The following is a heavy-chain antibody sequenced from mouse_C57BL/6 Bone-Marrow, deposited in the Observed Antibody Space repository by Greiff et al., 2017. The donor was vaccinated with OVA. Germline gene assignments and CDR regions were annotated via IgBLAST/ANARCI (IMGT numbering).Heavy chain of an antibody. CDR3: AIYYYGRSWCIDV. CDR1: GYTFTSYG. Sequence: EVQLQQSGAELVRPGSSVKMSCKTSGYTFTSYGINWVKQRPGQGLEWMGYIYIGDGYTEYNEKFKGRVTLSSDTASSTVYMQLSSLTSEGTAIYFCAIYYYGRSWCIDVWGTGTTVTVSS. V-gene: IGHV1-58*01. CDR2: IYIGDGYT. J-gene: IGHJ1*03. D-gene: IGHD1-1*01.